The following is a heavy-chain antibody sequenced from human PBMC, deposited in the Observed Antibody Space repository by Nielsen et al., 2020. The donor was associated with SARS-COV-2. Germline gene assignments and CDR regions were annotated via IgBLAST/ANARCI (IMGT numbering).Heavy chain of an antibody. CDR2: IYYSGST. D-gene: IGHD5-18*01. J-gene: IGHJ6*03. CDR1: GGSISSYY. V-gene: IGHV4-59*01. Sequence: SETLSLTCTVSGGSISSYYWSWIRQPPGKGLEWIGYIYYSGSTNYNPSLKSRVTISVDTSKNQFSLKLSSVTAADTAVYYCARGDTLLHYYYYYMDVWGKGTTVTVSS. CDR3: ARGDTLLHYYYYYMDV.